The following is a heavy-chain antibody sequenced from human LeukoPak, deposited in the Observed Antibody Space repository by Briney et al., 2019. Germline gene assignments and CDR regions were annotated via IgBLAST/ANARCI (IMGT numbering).Heavy chain of an antibody. V-gene: IGHV1-69*01. Sequence: GASVKVSCKASGGTFSSYAISWVRQAPGQGLEWMGGIIPIFGTANYAQKFQGRATITADESTSTAYMELSSLRSEDTAVYYCARDDSGYDDTYYGMDVWGQGTTVTVSS. CDR1: GGTFSSYA. CDR3: ARDDSGYDDTYYGMDV. D-gene: IGHD5-12*01. CDR2: IIPIFGTA. J-gene: IGHJ6*02.